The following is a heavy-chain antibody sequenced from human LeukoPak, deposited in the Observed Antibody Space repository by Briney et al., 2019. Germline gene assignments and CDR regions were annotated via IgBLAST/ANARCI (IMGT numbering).Heavy chain of an antibody. J-gene: IGHJ4*02. CDR3: ARITSCSYYYGSGEFDY. Sequence: GGSLRLSCAASGFTFSDYYMSWIRQAPGKGLEWVSYISSSGSTIYYADSVKGRFTISRDNAKNSLYLQMNSLRAEDTAVYYCARITSCSYYYGSGEFDYWGQGTLVTVSS. D-gene: IGHD3-10*01. CDR1: GFTFSDYY. CDR2: ISSSGSTI. V-gene: IGHV3-11*01.